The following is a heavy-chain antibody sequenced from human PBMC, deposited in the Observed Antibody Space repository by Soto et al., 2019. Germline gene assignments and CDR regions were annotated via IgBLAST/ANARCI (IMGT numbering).Heavy chain of an antibody. Sequence: PWGTLRLSCVAGGFTLSTYAMLWFRQAPGKGMERVAVRSGSDTRTYYADSVKARFTVSRDNSKNTLYLQMNSLRAEDTAVYYCAKFDFYTVYSDYWGQGAQVTVSS. D-gene: IGHD3-9*01. V-gene: IGHV3-23*01. CDR2: RSGSDTRT. CDR1: GFTLSTYA. J-gene: IGHJ4*02. CDR3: AKFDFYTVYSDY.